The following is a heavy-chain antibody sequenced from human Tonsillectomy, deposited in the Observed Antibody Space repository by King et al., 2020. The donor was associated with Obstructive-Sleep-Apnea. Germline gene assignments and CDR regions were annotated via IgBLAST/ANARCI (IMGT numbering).Heavy chain of an antibody. Sequence: QLVQSGGGLVQPGGSLRLSCAASGFTFSSYWMSWVRQAPGKGLEWVANIKQDGSEKYYVDSVKGRFTISRDNAKNSLYLQMNSLRAEDTAVYYCARGGYSYGYVWGGSSPPDYWGQGTLVTVSS. J-gene: IGHJ4*02. CDR3: ARGGYSYGYVWGGSSPPDY. CDR2: IKQDGSEK. CDR1: GFTFSSYW. V-gene: IGHV3-7*03. D-gene: IGHD5-18*01.